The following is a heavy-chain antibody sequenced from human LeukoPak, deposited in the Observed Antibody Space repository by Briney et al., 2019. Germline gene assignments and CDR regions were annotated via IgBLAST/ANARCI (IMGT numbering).Heavy chain of an antibody. CDR1: GFAFDDYA. J-gene: IGHJ5*02. V-gene: IGHV3-43*02. Sequence: GGSLRLSCAASGFAFDDYAMHWVRQAPGTGLEWVSLISGDGGSTYYADSVKGRFTISRDNSKNTQYLQMNSLRAEDTAVYYCAKDLSYCGGDCYFRFDPWGQGTLVTVSS. D-gene: IGHD2-21*01. CDR3: AKDLSYCGGDCYFRFDP. CDR2: ISGDGGST.